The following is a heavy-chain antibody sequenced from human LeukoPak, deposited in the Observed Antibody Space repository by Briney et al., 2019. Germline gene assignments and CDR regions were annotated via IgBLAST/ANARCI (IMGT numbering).Heavy chain of an antibody. CDR1: GFTFSSYA. V-gene: IGHV3-23*01. J-gene: IGHJ4*02. CDR3: AKRERYYFDS. CDR2: FGGSGAGT. Sequence: GGSRRLSCAASGFTFSSYAMSWVRQAPGKGLEWVSTFGGSGAGTYYADCVKGRFNISRDNSKNTLYLQMNSLRAEDTAVYYCAKRERYYFDSWGQGTLVTVSS.